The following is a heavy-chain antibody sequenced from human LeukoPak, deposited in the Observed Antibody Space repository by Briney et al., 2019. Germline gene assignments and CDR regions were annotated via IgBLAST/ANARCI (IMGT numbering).Heavy chain of an antibody. CDR3: AKGASSGYYHFDY. V-gene: IGHV3-48*04. CDR2: ISHDSGVR. Sequence: GGSLRLSCEASGFIFSRDSMNWVRQAPGKGLEWISYISHDSGVRYYADSVRGRSTISRDNAKNSLYLQMNSLRAEDTALYYCAKGASSGYYHFDYWGQGTLVTVSS. J-gene: IGHJ4*02. D-gene: IGHD3-22*01. CDR1: GFIFSRDS.